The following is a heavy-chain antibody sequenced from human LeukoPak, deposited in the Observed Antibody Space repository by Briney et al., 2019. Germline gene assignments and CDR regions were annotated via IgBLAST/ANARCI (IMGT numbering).Heavy chain of an antibody. CDR2: ISSSSSYI. D-gene: IGHD3-10*02. CDR1: GFTFSSYS. Sequence: GGSLRLSCAASGFTFSSYSMNWVRQAPGKGLEWVSSISSSSSYIYYADSVKGRFTISRDNAKNSLYLQMNSLRAEDTAVYYCAGYYYVEWGGNDCWSQGTLVTVSS. V-gene: IGHV3-21*01. J-gene: IGHJ4*02. CDR3: AGYYYVEWGGNDC.